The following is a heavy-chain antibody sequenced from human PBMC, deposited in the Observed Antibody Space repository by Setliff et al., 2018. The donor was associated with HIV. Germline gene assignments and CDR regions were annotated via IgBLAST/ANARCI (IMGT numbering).Heavy chain of an antibody. CDR2: INHSGST. CDR3: ARGTGGPGSSWVLTRFDS. J-gene: IGHJ4*02. V-gene: IGHV4-34*01. Sequence: KPSETLSLTCAVYGETFNNFYWSWIRQAPGKGLEWIGEINHSGSTNYNPSLKSRVTISVDPSKNQFSLKLTSVTAADTAVYYCARGTGGPGSSWVLTRFDSWGQGTLVTVSS. D-gene: IGHD6-13*01. CDR1: GETFNNFY.